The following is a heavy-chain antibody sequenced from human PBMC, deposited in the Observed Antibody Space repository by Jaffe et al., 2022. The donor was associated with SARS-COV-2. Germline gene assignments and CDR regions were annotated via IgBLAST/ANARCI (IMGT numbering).Heavy chain of an antibody. V-gene: IGHV4-30-2*01. J-gene: IGHJ3*02. D-gene: IGHD1-1*01. CDR1: GGSLSSGGYS. CDR3: ARDSPGIPFDI. Sequence: QLQLQESGSGLVKPSQTLSLTCAVSGGSLSSGGYSWSWIRQPPGKGLEWIGNIYHSGTTNYNSSLKSRVTISVDKSKNQFSLKLSSVTAADTAVYYCARDSPGIPFDIWGQGTMVTVSS. CDR2: IYHSGTT.